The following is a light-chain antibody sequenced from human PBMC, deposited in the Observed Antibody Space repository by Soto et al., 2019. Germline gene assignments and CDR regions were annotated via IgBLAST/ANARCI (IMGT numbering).Light chain of an antibody. V-gene: IGKV1-39*01. CDR1: QSISSY. CDR3: QQSYSTPQT. J-gene: IGKJ4*01. Sequence: IQMTQSPSSLSASVGDRVTITCRASQSISSYLNWYQQKPVKAPKLLIYAASSLQSGVPSRFSGSGSGTDFTLTISSLQPEDFATYYCQQSYSTPQTFGRGTKVDIK. CDR2: AAS.